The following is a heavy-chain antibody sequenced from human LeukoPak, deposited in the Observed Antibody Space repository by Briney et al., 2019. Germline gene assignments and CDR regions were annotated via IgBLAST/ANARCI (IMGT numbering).Heavy chain of an antibody. CDR1: GFTFNTYN. J-gene: IGHJ4*02. D-gene: IGHD5-24*01. CDR2: ITSSSSYI. Sequence: GGSLRLSCAASGFTFNTYNMNWVRQAPGQGLEWVSSITSSSSYIYYADSVKGRSTISRDNARNTLYLQINSLRAEDTAVYYCARDGDGSVDFDYWGQGTLVTVSS. CDR3: ARDGDGSVDFDY. V-gene: IGHV3-21*01.